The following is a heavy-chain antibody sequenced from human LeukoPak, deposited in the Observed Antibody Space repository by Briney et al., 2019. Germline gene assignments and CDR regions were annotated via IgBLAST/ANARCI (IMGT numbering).Heavy chain of an antibody. J-gene: IGHJ4*02. V-gene: IGHV4-34*01. D-gene: IGHD3-10*01. CDR1: GGPFSGYI. Sequence: PSETLSLTCAVSGGPFSGYIWRWIRQSPGKGLEWIWEIHNSGTTNYNPSLNSRVTISEDTSKNQFYLNLSSVTAADTAVYYCARRYYYNLGSFPFDFWGQGTLVTVSS. CDR3: ARRYYYNLGSFPFDF. CDR2: IHNSGTT.